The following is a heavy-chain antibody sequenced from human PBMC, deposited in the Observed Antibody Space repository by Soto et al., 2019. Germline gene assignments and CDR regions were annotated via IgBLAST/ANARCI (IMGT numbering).Heavy chain of an antibody. CDR1: GGCISSYY. J-gene: IGHJ5*02. CDR3: EREFQSRFDP. Sequence: XATLSLTCTVSGGCISSYYWSWIRQPAGKGLEWIGRIYYNGNTFYNPSLKSRVTISVDTSKNQFSLRLSSVTAADAALYYCEREFQSRFDPWGQGTLVTVSS. V-gene: IGHV4-59*06. D-gene: IGHD3-10*01. CDR2: IYYNGNT.